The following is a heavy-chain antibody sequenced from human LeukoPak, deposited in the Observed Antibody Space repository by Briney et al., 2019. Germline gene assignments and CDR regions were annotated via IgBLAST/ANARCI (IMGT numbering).Heavy chain of an antibody. CDR3: ARGGSAVVVTATTRVFDH. J-gene: IGHJ4*02. CDR1: GFTFSSYS. D-gene: IGHD2-21*02. CDR2: ISSSSSYI. Sequence: GGSLRLSCAASGFTFSSYSMNWVRQAPGKGLEWVSSISSSSSYIYYADSLKGRFTISRENAKNSLYLQMNSLRVEDTAVYYCARGGSAVVVTATTRVFDHWGQGTLVTVSS. V-gene: IGHV3-21*01.